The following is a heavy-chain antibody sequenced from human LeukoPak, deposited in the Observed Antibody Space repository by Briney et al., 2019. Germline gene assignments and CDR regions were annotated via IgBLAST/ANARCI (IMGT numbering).Heavy chain of an antibody. V-gene: IGHV4-34*01. CDR1: GGSLSGYY. CDR3: ARVRINMVRGANNWFDP. CDR2: INRSGSI. J-gene: IGHJ5*02. Sequence: SETLSLTCAVYGGSLSGYYWNWIRQPPGKGLEWIGEINRSGSINYSPSLKSRVTISLDTSNSQFSLKLSSVTAADTAVYYCARVRINMVRGANNWFDPWGQGTLVTVSS. D-gene: IGHD3-10*01.